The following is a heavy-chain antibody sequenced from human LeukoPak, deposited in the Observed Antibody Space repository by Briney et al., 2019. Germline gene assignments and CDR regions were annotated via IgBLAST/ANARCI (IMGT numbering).Heavy chain of an antibody. V-gene: IGHV1-8*01. CDR1: GYTFTSYD. CDR2: MNPNSGNT. D-gene: IGHD3-3*01. Sequence: ASVKVSCKASGYTFTSYDINWVRQATGQGLEWMGWMNPNSGNTGYAQKFQGRVTMTRNTSISTAYMGLSSLRSEDTAVYYCARGQANYDFWSGYSVWYYYYGMDVWGQGTTVTVSS. CDR3: ARGQANYDFWSGYSVWYYYYGMDV. J-gene: IGHJ6*02.